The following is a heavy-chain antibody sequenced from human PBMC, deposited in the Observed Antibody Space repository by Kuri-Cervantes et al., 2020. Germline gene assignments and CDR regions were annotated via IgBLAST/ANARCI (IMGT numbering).Heavy chain of an antibody. CDR1: GFTFSTYS. CDR3: VRDRPDWNAYFDH. CDR2: INGIGDYL. V-gene: IGHV3-21*01. J-gene: IGHJ4*02. Sequence: GESLKISCVASGFTFSTYSMIWVRQAPGKGLEWVSSINGIGDYLYYADSMKGRFTISRDNAKNLVYLQMNSLRVEDTALYYCVRDRPDWNAYFDHWGQGVSVTVSS. D-gene: IGHD1-1*01.